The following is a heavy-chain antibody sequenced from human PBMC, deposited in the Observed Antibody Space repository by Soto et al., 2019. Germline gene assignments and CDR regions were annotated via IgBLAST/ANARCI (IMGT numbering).Heavy chain of an antibody. Sequence: FVPLSLTCSVSGGSISRYYWCRILQPPGKGLEWIGYIYYSGSTNHNPSPKSRFTISVDTSKNQFSRKLSSVTAADTAVYYGARVRRASSFTHLDYWGQGPLVTSPQ. V-gene: IGHV4-59*01. D-gene: IGHD3-10*01. J-gene: IGHJ4*02. CDR1: GGSISRYY. CDR2: IYYSGST. CDR3: ARVRRASSFTHLDY.